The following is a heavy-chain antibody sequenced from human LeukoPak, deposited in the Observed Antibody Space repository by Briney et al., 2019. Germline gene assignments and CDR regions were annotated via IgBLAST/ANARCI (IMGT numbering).Heavy chain of an antibody. V-gene: IGHV3-23*01. D-gene: IGHD2-15*01. CDR2: ISDSGVST. Sequence: GGSLRLSCAASGFTFSSYAMSWARQAPGKGLEWVSAISDSGVSTYYADSVKGRFTISRDNSKNTLYLQMNSLRAEDTALYYCAKAPWMRSGRSCPFDYWGQGTLVTVPS. CDR1: GFTFSSYA. CDR3: AKAPWMRSGRSCPFDY. J-gene: IGHJ4*02.